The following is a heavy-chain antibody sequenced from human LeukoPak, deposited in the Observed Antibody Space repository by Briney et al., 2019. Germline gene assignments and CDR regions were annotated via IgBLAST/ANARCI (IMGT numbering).Heavy chain of an antibody. Sequence: SETLSLTCAVYGGSFSGYYWSWIRQPPGKGLEWIGEINHSGSTNYNPSLKSRVTISVDTSKNQFSLKLSSVIAADTAVYYCARGGKTFWYYYYGMDVWGKGTTVTVSS. CDR1: GGSFSGYY. J-gene: IGHJ6*04. CDR3: ARGGKTFWYYYYGMDV. V-gene: IGHV4-34*01. D-gene: IGHD3-3*01. CDR2: INHSGST.